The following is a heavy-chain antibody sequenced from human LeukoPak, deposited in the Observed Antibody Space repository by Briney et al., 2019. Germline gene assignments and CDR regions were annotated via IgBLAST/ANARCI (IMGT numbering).Heavy chain of an antibody. D-gene: IGHD7-27*01. Sequence: PSETLSLTCAVYGGSFSGYYWSWIRQPPGRGLEWIGYIYYSGSTYYNPSLKSRVTISVDTSKNQFSLKLSSVTAADTAVYYCARTTGESYYFDYWGQGTLVTVSS. CDR3: ARTTGESYYFDY. J-gene: IGHJ4*02. V-gene: IGHV4-30-4*08. CDR1: GGSFSGYY. CDR2: IYYSGST.